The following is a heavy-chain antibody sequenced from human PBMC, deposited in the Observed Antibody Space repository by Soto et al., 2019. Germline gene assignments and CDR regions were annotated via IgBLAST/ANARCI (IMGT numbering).Heavy chain of an antibody. CDR2: ISYHGSDK. CDR3: AKDHFTTTLTTSGY. CDR1: GFTFSNYG. Sequence: QVQLVESGGGVVQPGRSLRLSCAASGFTFSNYGMHWVRQAPGKGLEWVAVISYHGSDKYYADSVKGRFTISRDNSKNTLYLQLDSLRAEDTAVYYSAKDHFTTTLTTSGYWGQGPLISVSP. D-gene: IGHD4-17*01. V-gene: IGHV3-30*18. J-gene: IGHJ4*02.